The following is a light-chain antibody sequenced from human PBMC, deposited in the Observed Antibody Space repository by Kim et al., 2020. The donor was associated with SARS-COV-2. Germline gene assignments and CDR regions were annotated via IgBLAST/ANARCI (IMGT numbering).Light chain of an antibody. V-gene: IGLV2-11*01. CDR1: SRDVGGYYH. Sequence: SPGQPVTISCTETSRDVGGYYHVSWYQQLPGKAPKLIIYDVNKRPSGVPDRFSGSKSGNTASLSISGLQVEDEADYYCFSYAGSGIFGGGTQLTVL. J-gene: IGLJ2*01. CDR2: DVN. CDR3: FSYAGSGI.